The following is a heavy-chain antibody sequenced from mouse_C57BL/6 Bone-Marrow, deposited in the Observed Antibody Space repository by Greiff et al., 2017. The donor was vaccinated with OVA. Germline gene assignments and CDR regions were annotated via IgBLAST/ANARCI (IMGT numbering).Heavy chain of an antibody. D-gene: IGHD2-4*01. J-gene: IGHJ4*01. CDR1: GYTFTDYE. CDR2: IDPETGGT. Sequence: VKLMESGAELVRPGASVTLSCKASGYTFTDYEMHWVKQTPVHGLEWIGAIDPETGGTAYNQKFKGKAILTADKSSSTAYMELRSLTSEDSAVYYCTRSDDYDDYYAMDYWGQGTSVTVSS. V-gene: IGHV1-15*01. CDR3: TRSDDYDDYYAMDY.